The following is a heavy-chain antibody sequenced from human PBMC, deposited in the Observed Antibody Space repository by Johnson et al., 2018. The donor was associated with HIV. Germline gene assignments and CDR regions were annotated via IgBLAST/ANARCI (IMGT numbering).Heavy chain of an antibody. CDR2: ISYDGSNK. Sequence: QVQLVESGGGVVQPGRSLRLSCAASGFTFSSYAMHWVRQAPGKGLEWVAVISYDGSNKNYADSVKGRFSISRDNSKNTLHLQMNSLRAEDTAVYYCAKTCGGDCGGAFEIWGQGTMVTVSA. CDR1: GFTFSSYA. CDR3: AKTCGGDCGGAFEI. J-gene: IGHJ3*02. V-gene: IGHV3-30*04. D-gene: IGHD2-21*01.